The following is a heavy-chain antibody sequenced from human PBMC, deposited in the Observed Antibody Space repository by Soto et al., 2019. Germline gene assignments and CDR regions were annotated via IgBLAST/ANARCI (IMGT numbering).Heavy chain of an antibody. J-gene: IGHJ4*02. CDR2: IYDSGIT. CDR3: AGGYLQLFDY. Sequence: QVQLQESCPGLVMPSEALSLTCTVSNGSISHYYWSWIRQSPGKGLEWIAYIYDSGITNYNPSLTSRVTRSVDTSKNPFSLKLSSVTAADTATYYCAGGYLQLFDYWGQGILVTVSS. V-gene: IGHV4-59*01. D-gene: IGHD1-1*01. CDR1: NGSISHYY.